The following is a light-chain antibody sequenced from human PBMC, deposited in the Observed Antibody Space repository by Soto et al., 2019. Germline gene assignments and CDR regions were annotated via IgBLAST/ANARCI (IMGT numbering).Light chain of an antibody. J-gene: IGLJ1*01. V-gene: IGLV1-40*01. Sequence: QSVLTQPPSVSGAPGQRVTLSCTGSSSNIVADYDVNWYQQLPGTAPKLLIYGNNNRPSGVPDRFSGSKSGTSAALAITGLQAEDEADYYCQSYDRSLSGLYVFGTGTKVTVL. CDR3: QSYDRSLSGLYV. CDR1: SSNIVADYD. CDR2: GNN.